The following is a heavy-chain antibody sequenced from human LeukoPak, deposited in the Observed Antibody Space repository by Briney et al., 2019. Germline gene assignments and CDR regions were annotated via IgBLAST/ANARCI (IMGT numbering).Heavy chain of an antibody. Sequence: ASVKVSCKSSGYTFSSYYIHWVRQAPGQGLDWMGIINPSGGSTTYAQKFQGRVTMNRDTSTSTVYMELSSLRSEDTAVYYCARLSGSYYCFDYWGQGTLVTVSS. CDR2: INPSGGST. V-gene: IGHV1-46*01. CDR3: ARLSGSYYCFDY. J-gene: IGHJ4*02. D-gene: IGHD1-26*01. CDR1: GYTFSSYY.